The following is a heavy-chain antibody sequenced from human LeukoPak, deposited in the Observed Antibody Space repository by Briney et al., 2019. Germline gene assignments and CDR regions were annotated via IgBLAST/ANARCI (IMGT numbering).Heavy chain of an antibody. D-gene: IGHD6-19*01. CDR2: TYYRSKWNN. Sequence: SQTLSLICAISGDSVSSNTAAWNWIRQSPSRGLEWLGRTYYRSKWNNNYAVSVKSRITINPDTSKNQVSLQLNSVTPEDTAVYYCARDMGYSSGWSDAFDIWGQGTMVTVSS. CDR1: GDSVSSNTAA. J-gene: IGHJ3*02. CDR3: ARDMGYSSGWSDAFDI. V-gene: IGHV6-1*01.